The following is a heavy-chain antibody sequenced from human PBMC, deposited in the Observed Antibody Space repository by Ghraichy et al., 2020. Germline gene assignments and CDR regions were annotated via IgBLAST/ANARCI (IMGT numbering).Heavy chain of an antibody. D-gene: IGHD3-10*01. CDR3: ARDQGLYYFDY. V-gene: IGHV3-74*01. CDR1: GFTFSSYW. CDR2: INSDGSST. Sequence: GVLRLSCAASGFTFSSYWMHWVRQAPGKGLVWVSRINSDGSSTSYADSVKGRFTISRDNAKNTLYLQMNSLRAEDTAVYYCARDQGLYYFDYWGQGTLVTVSS. J-gene: IGHJ4*02.